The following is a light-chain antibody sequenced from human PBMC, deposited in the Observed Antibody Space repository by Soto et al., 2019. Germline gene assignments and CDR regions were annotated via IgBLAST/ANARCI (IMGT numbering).Light chain of an antibody. CDR2: AAS. CDR1: QSIRTY. V-gene: IGKV1-17*01. Sequence: DIQRTQAPSSLSASVGDRVTITCRASQSIRTYLIWYQQKRGKAPKRXIYAASRLQSGVPSMFSGSGSGTEFTRTISSLKPEDFSTDYCLQHNSYPRTFGQGTQVDIK. J-gene: IGKJ1*01. CDR3: LQHNSYPRT.